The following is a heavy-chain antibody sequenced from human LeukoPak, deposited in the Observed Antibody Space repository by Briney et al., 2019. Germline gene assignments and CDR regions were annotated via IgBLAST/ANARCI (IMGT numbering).Heavy chain of an antibody. CDR2: IRYDGSNK. Sequence: GGSLRLSCAASGFTFSSYDIHWVRQAPGKGLEWVAFIRYDGSNKYYADSVRGRFTISRDNSKNTLYLQMNSLRAEDTAVYYCAKLARYSYVGVYYFDYWGQGTLVTVSS. CDR1: GFTFSSYD. D-gene: IGHD5-18*01. V-gene: IGHV3-30*02. CDR3: AKLARYSYVGVYYFDY. J-gene: IGHJ4*02.